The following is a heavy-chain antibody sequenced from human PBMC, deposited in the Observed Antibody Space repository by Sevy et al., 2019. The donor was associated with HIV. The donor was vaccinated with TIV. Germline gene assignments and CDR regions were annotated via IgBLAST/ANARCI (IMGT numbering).Heavy chain of an antibody. CDR3: ARGAIFGVVIICDAFDI. J-gene: IGHJ3*02. D-gene: IGHD3-3*01. CDR1: GGSISSYY. V-gene: IGHV4-4*07. Sequence: SETLSLTCTVSGGSISSYYWSWIRQPAGKGLEWIGRIYTSGSTNYNPSLKSRVTMSVDTSKNQFSLKLSSVTAADTAVYYCARGAIFGVVIICDAFDIWGQGTMVTVSS. CDR2: IYTSGST.